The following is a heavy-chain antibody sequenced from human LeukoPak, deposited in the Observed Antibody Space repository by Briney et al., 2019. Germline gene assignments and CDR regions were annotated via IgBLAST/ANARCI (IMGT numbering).Heavy chain of an antibody. V-gene: IGHV1-18*01. CDR1: GYTLTDYG. CDR2: ISTSRGRT. CDR3: ARERGRVVIDYFDY. J-gene: IGHJ4*02. Sequence: ASVKISCKACGYTLTDYGISWVRLAPGQGLEWMGWISTSRGRTNYAQKFQGRVTMTTDTASSTAYMELRSLRSDDTAVYYCARERGRVVIDYFDYWGQGTLVTVSS. D-gene: IGHD3-22*01.